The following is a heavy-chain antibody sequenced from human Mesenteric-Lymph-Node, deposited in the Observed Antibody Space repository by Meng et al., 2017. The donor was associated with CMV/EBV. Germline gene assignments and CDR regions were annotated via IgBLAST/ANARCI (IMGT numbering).Heavy chain of an antibody. V-gene: IGHV4-31*02. J-gene: IGHJ5*02. D-gene: IGHD7-27*01. CDR2: IYYSGTT. Sequence: VSGGSIRSGDYYWSWIRQHPGKGLEWIGYIYYSGTTYYNPSLKTRVTISVDTSKNQFSLKLSSVTAADTAVYYCARWGFESFNWFDPRGQGTLVTVSS. CDR1: GGSIRSGDYY. CDR3: ARWGFESFNWFDP.